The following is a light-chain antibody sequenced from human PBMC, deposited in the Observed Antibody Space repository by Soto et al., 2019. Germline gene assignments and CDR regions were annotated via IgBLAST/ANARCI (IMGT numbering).Light chain of an antibody. CDR1: QSISSW. Sequence: DIQMTQSPSTLSASVGDRVTITCRASQSISSWLAWYQQKPGKAPKLLIYDAPSLESGVPSRFSGSGSGTEFTLTISSLQPDDFATYYCQQSYNTPYTFGQRTNLEIK. CDR2: DAP. CDR3: QQSYNTPYT. J-gene: IGKJ2*01. V-gene: IGKV1-5*01.